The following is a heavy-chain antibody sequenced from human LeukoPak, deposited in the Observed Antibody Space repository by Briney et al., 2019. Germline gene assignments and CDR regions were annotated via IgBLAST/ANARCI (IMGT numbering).Heavy chain of an antibody. D-gene: IGHD2-15*01. Sequence: PGGSLRLSCAASGFIFSSYNLNWVRQAPGKGLEWVSSISSSSSSLYDADSMEGRFTITEDTARNSFYLQMNRLREDDTAMYFCARDSNPYCSGGSCTAFDIWGQGTMVSVSS. CDR3: ARDSNPYCSGGSCTAFDI. V-gene: IGHV3-21*01. J-gene: IGHJ3*02. CDR1: GFIFSSYN. CDR2: ISSSSSSL.